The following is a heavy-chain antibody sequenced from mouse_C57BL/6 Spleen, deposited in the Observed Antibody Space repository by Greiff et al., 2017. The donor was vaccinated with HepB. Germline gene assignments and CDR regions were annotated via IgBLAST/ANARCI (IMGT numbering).Heavy chain of an antibody. CDR3: ARGSYGNYDWNYFDY. V-gene: IGHV1-55*01. CDR2: IYPGSGST. D-gene: IGHD2-1*01. CDR1: GYTFTSYW. J-gene: IGHJ2*01. Sequence: QVQLQQPGAELVKPGASVKMSCKASGYTFTSYWITWVKQRPGQGLEWIGDIYPGSGSTNYNEKFKSKATLTVDTSSSTAYMQLSSLTSEDAAVYYCARGSYGNYDWNYFDYWGQGTTLTVSS.